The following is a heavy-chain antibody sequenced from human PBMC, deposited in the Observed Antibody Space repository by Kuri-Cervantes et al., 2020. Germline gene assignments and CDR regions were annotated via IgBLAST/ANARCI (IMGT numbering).Heavy chain of an antibody. J-gene: IGHJ6*02. V-gene: IGHV3-30*03. CDR2: ISYDGSNK. CDR1: GFTFSSYG. Sequence: GESLKISCAASGFTFSSYGMNWVRQAPGKGLEWVAVISYDGSNKYYADSVKGRFTISRDNSKNTLYLQMNSLRAEDTAVYYCAREGAWLLDIVGIYYYYGMDVWGQGTTVTVSS. CDR3: AREGAWLLDIVGIYYYYGMDV. D-gene: IGHD5-12*01.